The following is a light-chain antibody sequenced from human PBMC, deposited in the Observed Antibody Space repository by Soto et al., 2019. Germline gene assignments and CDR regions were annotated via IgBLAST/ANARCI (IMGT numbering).Light chain of an antibody. CDR2: DVS. Sequence: EIVLTQSPGTLSLSPGERGTLSFMAGQGVTTNFAWYQQKSGQSPRLLIYDVSIRATGVPARFSATGSETDFTLTISGLQSEDSAVYFCQQYNNWPFSFGQGTRLEIK. J-gene: IGKJ5*01. CDR1: QGVTTN. CDR3: QQYNNWPFS. V-gene: IGKV3-15*01.